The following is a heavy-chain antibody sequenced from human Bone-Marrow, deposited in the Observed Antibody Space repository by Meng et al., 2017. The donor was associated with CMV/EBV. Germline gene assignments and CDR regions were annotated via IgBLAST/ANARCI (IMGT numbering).Heavy chain of an antibody. Sequence: GGSLRLSCAASGFPFSNYAMSWVRQAPGKGLEWVSAINSDGRTEYADSVKGRFTISRVDSKNTLYLQMNSLRAEDTAVYFCRGSHAHDYWGQGTLVTVSP. CDR2: INSDGRT. V-gene: IGHV3-23*01. J-gene: IGHJ4*02. CDR1: GFPFSNYA. D-gene: IGHD1-26*01. CDR3: RGSHAHDY.